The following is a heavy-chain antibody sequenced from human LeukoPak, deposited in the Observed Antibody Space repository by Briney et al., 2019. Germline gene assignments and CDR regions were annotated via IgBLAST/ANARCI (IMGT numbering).Heavy chain of an antibody. CDR2: ISWNSGSI. Sequence: PGGSLRLSCAASGFTFDDYAMHWVRQAPGKGLEWVSGISWNSGSIGYADSVKGRFTISRDNAKNSLYLQMNSLRAEDTALYYCAKDLDGYLDYWGQGTLVTVSS. D-gene: IGHD5-24*01. V-gene: IGHV3-9*01. CDR3: AKDLDGYLDY. J-gene: IGHJ4*02. CDR1: GFTFDDYA.